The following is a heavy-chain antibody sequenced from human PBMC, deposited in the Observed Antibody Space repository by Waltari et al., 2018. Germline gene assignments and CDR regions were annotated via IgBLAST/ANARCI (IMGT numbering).Heavy chain of an antibody. V-gene: IGHV3-30*04. J-gene: IGHJ4*02. D-gene: IGHD1-1*01. Sequence: QVQLVESGGGVVQPGRSLRPSCAASGFPSSSYAMHWVRQAPGKGLEWVAVISYDGSNKYYADSVKGRFTISRDNSKNTLYLQMNSLRAEDTAVYYCARGEPFDYWGQGTLVTVSS. CDR3: ARGEPFDY. CDR2: ISYDGSNK. CDR1: GFPSSSYA.